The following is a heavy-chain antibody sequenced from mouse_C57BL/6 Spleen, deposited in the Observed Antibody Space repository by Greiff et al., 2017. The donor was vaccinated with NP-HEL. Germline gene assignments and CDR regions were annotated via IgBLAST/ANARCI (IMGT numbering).Heavy chain of an antibody. CDR1: GFSLTSYG. CDR2: IWGDGST. CDR3: AKPEHDYVGYAMDY. V-gene: IGHV2-3*01. D-gene: IGHD2-4*01. Sequence: LMAPSQSLSITCTVSGFSLTSYGVSWVRQPPGKGLEWLGVIWGDGSTNYHSALISRLSISKDNPKSQVFLKLNRLQADDTATYYSAKPEHDYVGYAMDYWGQGTSVTVSS. J-gene: IGHJ4*01.